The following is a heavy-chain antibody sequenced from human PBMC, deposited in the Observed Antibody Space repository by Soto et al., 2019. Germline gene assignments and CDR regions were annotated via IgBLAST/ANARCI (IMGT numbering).Heavy chain of an antibody. D-gene: IGHD4-17*01. J-gene: IGHJ6*02. Sequence: PRGSLTRSSAASGFTFSSYGISCLRQAPGKGLEWFSAISGSGCLTYHADSVKCRFTISRDNPKNTLYLQMNSLRAEDTAVYYCAKNIDGNSGKYYYYGMDVWGQGTTVTVSS. CDR1: GFTFSSYG. CDR2: ISGSGCLT. CDR3: AKNIDGNSGKYYYYGMDV. V-gene: IGHV3-23*01.